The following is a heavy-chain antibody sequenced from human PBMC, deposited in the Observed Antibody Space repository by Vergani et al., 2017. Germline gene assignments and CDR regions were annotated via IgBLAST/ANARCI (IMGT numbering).Heavy chain of an antibody. J-gene: IGHJ5*02. Sequence: EVQLVQSGAEVKKPGESLKISCQISGYSFTNYWIGWVRQMPGKGLEWMGIIHPADSDTRYSPSFQGQVTISVDKYISTAYLQRSSLKASDTAMYYCARVGWSYYDSSGYYYAPGGWFDPWGQGTLVTVSS. CDR2: IHPADSDT. CDR3: ARVGWSYYDSSGYYYAPGGWFDP. V-gene: IGHV5-51*01. CDR1: GYSFTNYW. D-gene: IGHD3-22*01.